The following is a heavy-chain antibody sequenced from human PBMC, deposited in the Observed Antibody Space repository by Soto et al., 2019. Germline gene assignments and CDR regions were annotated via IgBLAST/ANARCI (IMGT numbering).Heavy chain of an antibody. Sequence: ASVKVSCKASGYTFASYGISLVRQAPGQGLEWMGWISAYNGNTNYAQKLQGRVTMTTDTSTSTAYMELRSLRAEDTAVYYCAKLPLVLALGFDYWGQGTLVTVSS. CDR2: ISAYNGNT. J-gene: IGHJ4*02. CDR3: AKLPLVLALGFDY. V-gene: IGHV1-18*01. CDR1: GYTFASYG.